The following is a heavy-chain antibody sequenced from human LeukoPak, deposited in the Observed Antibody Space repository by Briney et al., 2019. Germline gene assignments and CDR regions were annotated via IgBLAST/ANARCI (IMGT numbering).Heavy chain of an antibody. V-gene: IGHV4-39*01. CDR3: ARVGILYNLPSYWYFDL. J-gene: IGHJ2*01. CDR1: GGSISSSSYY. Sequence: PSETLSLTCTVSGGSISSSSYYWGWIRQPPGKGLEWIGSIYYSGSTYYNPSLKSRVTISVDTSKNQFSLKLSSVTAADTAVYYCARVGILYNLPSYWYFDLWGRGTLVTVSS. D-gene: IGHD2-8*01. CDR2: IYYSGST.